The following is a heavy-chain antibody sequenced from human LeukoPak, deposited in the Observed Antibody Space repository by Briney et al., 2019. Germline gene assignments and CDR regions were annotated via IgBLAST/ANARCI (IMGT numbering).Heavy chain of an antibody. CDR1: GFTFSSYS. CDR2: ISSSSSYI. V-gene: IGHV3-21*01. J-gene: IGHJ4*02. D-gene: IGHD6-25*01. Sequence: PGGSLRLSCAASGFTFSSYSMNWVRQAPGKGLEWVSSISSSSSYIYYADSVKGRFTISRDNAKNSLYLQMNSLRAEDTAVYYCARGSGYGVIVDYWGQGTLVTVSS. CDR3: ARGSGYGVIVDY.